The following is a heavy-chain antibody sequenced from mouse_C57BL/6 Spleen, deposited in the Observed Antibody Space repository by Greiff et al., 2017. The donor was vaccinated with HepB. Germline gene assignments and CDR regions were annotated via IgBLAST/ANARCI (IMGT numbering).Heavy chain of an antibody. V-gene: IGHV3-6*01. CDR1: GYSITSGYY. CDR2: ISYDGSN. D-gene: IGHD2-12*01. CDR3: ARETVTTRYFDV. Sequence: VQLKQSGPGLVKPSQSLSLTCSVTGYSITSGYYWNWIRQFPGNKLEWMGYISYDGSNNYNPSLKNRISITRDTSKNQFFLKLNSVTTEDTATYYCARETVTTRYFDVWGTGTTVTVSS. J-gene: IGHJ1*03.